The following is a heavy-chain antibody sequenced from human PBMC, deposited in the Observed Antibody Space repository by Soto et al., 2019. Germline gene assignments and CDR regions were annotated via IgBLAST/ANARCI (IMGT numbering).Heavy chain of an antibody. J-gene: IGHJ6*02. D-gene: IGHD3-3*01. CDR2: ISGDSGNT. CDR1: GYMFTKSA. V-gene: IGHV1-3*01. Sequence: ASVKVACKASGYMFTKSAMHRVRQAPGQRLEWMGWISGDSGNTKYSPKLQDRVTITADESTSTAYMELSSLRSEDTAVYYCARGIELFDFWRGDPTYDYYGLDVWVQGTTVTV. CDR3: ARGIELFDFWRGDPTYDYYGLDV.